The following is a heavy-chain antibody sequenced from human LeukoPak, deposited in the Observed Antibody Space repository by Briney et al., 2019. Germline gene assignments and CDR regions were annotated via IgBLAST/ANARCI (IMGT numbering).Heavy chain of an antibody. Sequence: HPGGSLRLSCAASGFTFSSYAMSWVRQAPGKGLEWVSVISGSGGTTYYADSVKGRVTISRDNSKNTVYLQMNSLRAEDSAVYYCAKDPTVAGAAEYFQHWGQGTLVTVSS. CDR2: ISGSGGTT. CDR1: GFTFSSYA. J-gene: IGHJ1*01. CDR3: AKDPTVAGAAEYFQH. D-gene: IGHD6-19*01. V-gene: IGHV3-23*01.